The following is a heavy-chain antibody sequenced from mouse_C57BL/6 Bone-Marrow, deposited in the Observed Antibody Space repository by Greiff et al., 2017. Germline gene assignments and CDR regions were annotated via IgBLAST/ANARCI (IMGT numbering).Heavy chain of an antibody. V-gene: IGHV3-6*01. J-gene: IGHJ4*01. CDR3: ASEGCEYYAMDY. CDR1: GYSITSGYY. CDR2: ISYDGSN. Sequence: EVHLVESGPGLVKPSQSLSLTCSVTGYSITSGYYWNWIRQFPGNKLEWMGYISYDGSNNYNPSLKNRISITRDTSKNQFFLKLNSVTTEDTATYYCASEGCEYYAMDYWGQGTSVTVSS.